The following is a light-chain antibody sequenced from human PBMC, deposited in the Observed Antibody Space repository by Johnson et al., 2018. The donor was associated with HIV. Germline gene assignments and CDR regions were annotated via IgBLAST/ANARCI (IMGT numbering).Light chain of an antibody. V-gene: IGLV1-51*01. Sequence: TQPPSVSAAPGQKVTISCSGSSSNVGSNSVSWYRHFPETAPKVLIYDNDKRPSGILDRFSASKSGTSATLGITGLQTGDEADYYCATWDGRLSVYVFGTGTKVTVL. CDR1: SSNVGSNS. J-gene: IGLJ1*01. CDR3: ATWDGRLSVYV. CDR2: DND.